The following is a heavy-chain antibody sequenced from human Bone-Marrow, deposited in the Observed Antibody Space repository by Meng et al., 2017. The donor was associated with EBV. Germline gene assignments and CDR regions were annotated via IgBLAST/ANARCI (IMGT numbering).Heavy chain of an antibody. D-gene: IGHD3-10*01. CDR2: INHSGST. J-gene: IGHJ4*02. Sequence: QVQLQQWGAGLLKPSEXLSLTCAVYGGSVSGYYWSWIRQPPGKGLEWIGEINHSGSTNYHPSLKSRVTISVDTSKNQFSLKLSSVTAADTAVYYCARVPPYGSGSYSYFDYWGQGTLVTVSS. CDR3: ARVPPYGSGSYSYFDY. V-gene: IGHV4-34*01. CDR1: GGSVSGYY.